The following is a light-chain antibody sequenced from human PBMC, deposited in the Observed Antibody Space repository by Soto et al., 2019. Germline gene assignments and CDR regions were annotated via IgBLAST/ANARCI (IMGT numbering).Light chain of an antibody. CDR1: QNISVY. V-gene: IGKV3-15*01. Sequence: QDTQSVSPGERAYLSWRASQNISVYLAWYRQKHGQAPRLLIYGASTRATGIPSRFSGSGSGTDLTITISSLKPEDVETDEGQQSYSTPDTFGPGTKVEIK. CDR2: GAS. J-gene: IGKJ3*01. CDR3: QQSYSTPDT.